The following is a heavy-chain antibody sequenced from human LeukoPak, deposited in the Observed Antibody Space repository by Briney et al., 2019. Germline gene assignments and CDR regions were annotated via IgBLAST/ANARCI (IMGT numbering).Heavy chain of an antibody. CDR1: GFTFNNYA. J-gene: IGHJ4*02. CDR3: AKPWREDGDYWSFNY. CDR2: LSGSGYST. D-gene: IGHD4-17*01. Sequence: GGSLRLSCAASGFTFNNYAMSWVRQAPGKGLEWVSILSGSGYSTFYADSVKGRFTISRDNSRNTLSLLINSLRAEDTAVYYCAKPWREDGDYWSFNYWGQGTLVTVSS. V-gene: IGHV3-23*01.